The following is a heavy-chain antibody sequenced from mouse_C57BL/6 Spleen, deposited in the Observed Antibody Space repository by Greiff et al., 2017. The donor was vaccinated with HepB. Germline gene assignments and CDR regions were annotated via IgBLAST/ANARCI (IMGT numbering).Heavy chain of an antibody. D-gene: IGHD1-1*01. Sequence: QVQLQQPGAELVKPGASVKLSCKASGYTFTSYWMHWVKQRPGQGLEWIGMIHPNSGSTNYNEKFKSKATLTVDKSSSTAYMQLSSLTSEDSAVYYCARALNYYGSSPPMLAMDYWGQGTSVTVSS. CDR1: GYTFTSYW. V-gene: IGHV1-64*01. CDR2: IHPNSGST. CDR3: ARALNYYGSSPPMLAMDY. J-gene: IGHJ4*01.